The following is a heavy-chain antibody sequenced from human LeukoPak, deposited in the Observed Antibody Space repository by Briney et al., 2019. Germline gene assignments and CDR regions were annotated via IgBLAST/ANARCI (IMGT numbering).Heavy chain of an antibody. Sequence: ASVKVSCKASRYTFTSYGISWVRQAPGQGREWVGWICAYNGNTNYVQKLQSRVTLTTDTSPSTDYMELRTLRADDTAVYFCSSEGGGVVAGAATPRRYYYYYMDLWGKGTRVRVSS. CDR1: RYTFTSYG. D-gene: IGHD2-15*01. J-gene: IGHJ6*03. CDR2: ICAYNGNT. V-gene: IGHV1-18*01. CDR3: SSEGGGVVAGAATPRRYYYYYMDL.